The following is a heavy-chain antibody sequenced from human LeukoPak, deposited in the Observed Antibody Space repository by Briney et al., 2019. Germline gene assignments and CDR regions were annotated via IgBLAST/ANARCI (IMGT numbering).Heavy chain of an antibody. CDR3: ARRAGSSGKFDP. V-gene: IGHV5-10-1*01. J-gene: IGHJ5*02. D-gene: IGHD6-19*01. CDR2: IDPSDSET. Sequence: GESLKISCKGSGYIFTTNWISWVRQLRGKGLEWMGTIDPSDSETNYSPSFHGHVTISADKSISTAYLQWSSVKASDTAMYYCARRAGSSGKFDPWGQGTQVIVSS. CDR1: GYIFTTNW.